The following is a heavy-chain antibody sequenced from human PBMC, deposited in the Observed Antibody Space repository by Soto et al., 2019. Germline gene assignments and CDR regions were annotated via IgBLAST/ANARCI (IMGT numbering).Heavy chain of an antibody. D-gene: IGHD3-22*01. Sequence: QLQLVQSGAEVKKPGSSVKVSCKASGGTFSSYAISWVRQAPGQGLEWMGGIIPIFGTANYAQKFQGRVTITADESTSTAYMELSSLRSEDTAVYYCARDLKHSDSLFGHDAFDIWGQGTMVTVSS. J-gene: IGHJ3*02. V-gene: IGHV1-69*01. CDR3: ARDLKHSDSLFGHDAFDI. CDR1: GGTFSSYA. CDR2: IIPIFGTA.